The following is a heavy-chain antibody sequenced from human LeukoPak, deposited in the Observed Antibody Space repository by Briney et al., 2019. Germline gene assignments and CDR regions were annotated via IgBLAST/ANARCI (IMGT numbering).Heavy chain of an antibody. Sequence: SETLSLTCTVSGGSISSSSYYWGWIRQPPGKGLEWIGSIYYSGSTYYNPSLKSRVTISVDTSKNQFSLKLRSVTAADTAVYYCANHSVLRYFDWLLEGYNWFDPWGQGTLVTVSS. CDR3: ANHSVLRYFDWLLEGYNWFDP. CDR1: GGSISSSSYY. V-gene: IGHV4-39*01. D-gene: IGHD3-9*01. J-gene: IGHJ5*02. CDR2: IYYSGST.